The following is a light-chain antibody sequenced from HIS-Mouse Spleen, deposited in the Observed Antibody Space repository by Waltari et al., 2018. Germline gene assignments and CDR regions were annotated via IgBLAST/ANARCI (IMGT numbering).Light chain of an antibody. Sequence: DIVMTQSPDSLAVLLGERATINCKSSQSVLYSSNNKNYLAWYQQKPGQPPKLLIYWASTRESGVPDRFSGSGSGTDFTLTISSLQAEDVAVYYCQQYYSTPLTFGGGTKVEIK. J-gene: IGKJ4*01. CDR1: QSVLYSSNNKNY. CDR2: WAS. V-gene: IGKV4-1*01. CDR3: QQYYSTPLT.